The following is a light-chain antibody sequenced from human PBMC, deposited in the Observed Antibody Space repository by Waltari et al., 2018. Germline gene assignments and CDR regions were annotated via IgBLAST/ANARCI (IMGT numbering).Light chain of an antibody. V-gene: IGLV2-14*03. CDR1: TSDIGGYNF. J-gene: IGLJ3*02. Sequence: QSALTQPASVSVSPGQSITISCTGTTSDIGGYNFISWYQQHPAKAPKLMICDVTNRPSGVSDRFSGSKSGNTASLTISGLQADDEAVYYCSSYTSNSTLGVFGGGTRLTVL. CDR2: DVT. CDR3: SSYTSNSTLGV.